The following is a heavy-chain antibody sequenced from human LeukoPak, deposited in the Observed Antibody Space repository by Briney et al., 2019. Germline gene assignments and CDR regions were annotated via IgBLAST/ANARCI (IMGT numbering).Heavy chain of an antibody. CDR3: ASGSGWLTPD. V-gene: IGHV4-4*09. D-gene: IGHD5-24*01. CDR1: EFIFNGYW. CDR2: IHNSGRT. J-gene: IGHJ4*02. Sequence: GSLRLSCAASEFIFNGYWMNWVRQAPGKGLEWVGHIHNSGRTNYNPSLKSRLTISSDTSKNQFSLMLTSVTAADMAVYFCASGSGWLTPDWGQGILVTVSS.